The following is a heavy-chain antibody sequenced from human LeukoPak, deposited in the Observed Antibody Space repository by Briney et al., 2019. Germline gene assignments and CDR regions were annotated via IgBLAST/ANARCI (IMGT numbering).Heavy chain of an antibody. Sequence: PGGSLRLSCAASAFTFSSYGMHWVRQAPGKGLEGVAFIRNDGSNKYHTDSVKGRFTISRDDSKTTLYLQMNSLRAEDTAVYFCARILSSAWGELGYWGQGTLVTVSS. CDR2: IRNDGSNK. CDR3: ARILSSAWGELGY. V-gene: IGHV3-30*02. J-gene: IGHJ4*02. CDR1: AFTFSSYG. D-gene: IGHD6-19*01.